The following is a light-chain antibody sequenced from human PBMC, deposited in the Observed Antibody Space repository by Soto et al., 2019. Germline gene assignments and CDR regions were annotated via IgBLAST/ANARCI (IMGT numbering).Light chain of an antibody. Sequence: QSALTQPASVSGSPGQSITISCTGTSSNVGSYKLVSWYQQHPGKAPKLMIFEVNKRPSGVSNRFSGSKSGNTASLTTSRLKVEDEADYYCCSSGGSPTYVFGTGTKVTVL. CDR3: CSSGGSPTYV. CDR1: SSNVGSYKL. V-gene: IGLV2-23*02. CDR2: EVN. J-gene: IGLJ1*01.